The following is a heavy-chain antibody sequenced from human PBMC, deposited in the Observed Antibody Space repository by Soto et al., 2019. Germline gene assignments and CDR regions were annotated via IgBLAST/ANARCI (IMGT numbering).Heavy chain of an antibody. V-gene: IGHV3-48*04. CDR2: ISSSSSVI. CDR3: TRDLNHDCGP. CDR1: GFTFSSYS. J-gene: IGHJ5*02. D-gene: IGHD2-21*01. Sequence: GGSLRLSCAASGFTFSSYSMNWVRQAPGKGLEWVSYISSSSSVIYYADSVKGRFTISRDNAKNSLYLQMNSLRVEDTALYYCTRDLNHDCGPWGQGTLVTVSS.